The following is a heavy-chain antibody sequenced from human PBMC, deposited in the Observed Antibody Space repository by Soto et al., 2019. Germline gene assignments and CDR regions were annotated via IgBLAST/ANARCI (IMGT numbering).Heavy chain of an antibody. CDR1: GGSFSGYY. V-gene: IGHV4-34*01. J-gene: IGHJ6*02. CDR3: ARGVRYGDYVVHEGAPRYYYYGMDV. D-gene: IGHD4-17*01. Sequence: PSETLSLTCAVYGGSFSGYYWSWIRQPPGKGLEWIGEINHSGSTNYNPSLKSRVTISVDTSKNQFSLKLSSVTAADTAVYYCARGVRYGDYVVHEGAPRYYYYGMDVWGQGTTVTVSS. CDR2: INHSGST.